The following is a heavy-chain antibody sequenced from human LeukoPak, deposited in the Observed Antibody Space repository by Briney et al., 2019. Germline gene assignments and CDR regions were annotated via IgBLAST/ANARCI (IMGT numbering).Heavy chain of an antibody. Sequence: GGSLRLSCAASGFTFSSYGMHWVRQAPGKGLEWVAVISYDGSNKYYADSVKGRFTISRDNSKNTLYLQMNSLRAEDTAVYYCAKDHPHYYGSGSYYSFSFGYWGQGTLVTVSS. D-gene: IGHD3-10*01. CDR3: AKDHPHYYGSGSYYSFSFGY. CDR1: GFTFSSYG. CDR2: ISYDGSNK. V-gene: IGHV3-30*18. J-gene: IGHJ4*02.